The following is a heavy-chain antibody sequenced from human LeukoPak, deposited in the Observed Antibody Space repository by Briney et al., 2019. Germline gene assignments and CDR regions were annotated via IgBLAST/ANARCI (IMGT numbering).Heavy chain of an antibody. CDR2: IIPIFGTA. Sequence: GSSVKVSCKASGGTFSSYAISWVRQAPGQGLEWMGVIIPIFGTANYAQKFQGRVTITADESTSTAYMELSSLRSQDTAVYYCARGRGFLGMVTSYYFDYWGQGTLVTVSS. D-gene: IGHD3-3*01. V-gene: IGHV1-69*01. J-gene: IGHJ4*02. CDR3: ARGRGFLGMVTSYYFDY. CDR1: GGTFSSYA.